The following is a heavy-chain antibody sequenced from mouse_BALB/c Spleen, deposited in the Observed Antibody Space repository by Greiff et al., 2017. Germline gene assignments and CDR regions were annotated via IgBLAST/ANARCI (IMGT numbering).Heavy chain of an antibody. CDR2: IWTGGGT. Sequence: VKLMESGPGLVAPSQSLSITCTVSGFSLTSYDISWIRQPPGKGLEWLGVIWTGGGTNYNSAFMSRLSISKDNSKSQVFLKMNSLQTDDTAIYYCVRGSSFDYWGKGTTLTVSA. J-gene: IGHJ2*01. D-gene: IGHD1-1*01. V-gene: IGHV2-9-2*01. CDR3: VRGSSFDY. CDR1: GFSLTSYD.